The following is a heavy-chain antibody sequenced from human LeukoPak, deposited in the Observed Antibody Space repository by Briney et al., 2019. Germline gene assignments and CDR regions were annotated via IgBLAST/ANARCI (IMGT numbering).Heavy chain of an antibody. CDR1: GFTVSSNY. Sequence: GGSLRLSCAASGFTVSSNYMSWVRQAPGKGLEWVSVIYSGGSTYYADSVKGRFTISRDNSKNTLYLQMNSLRAEDTAVYYCAKATSSGWHFDYWGQGTLVTVSS. D-gene: IGHD6-19*01. CDR2: IYSGGST. CDR3: AKATSSGWHFDY. V-gene: IGHV3-53*01. J-gene: IGHJ4*02.